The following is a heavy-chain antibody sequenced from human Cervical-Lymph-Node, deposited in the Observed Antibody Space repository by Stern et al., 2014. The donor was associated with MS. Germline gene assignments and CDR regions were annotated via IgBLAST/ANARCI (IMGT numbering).Heavy chain of an antibody. Sequence: QVQLVQSGPEVKKPGASVKVSCRGSGYSFSSYAFSWVRQAPGQGLAWMGWISTNDGNTHYAEQFQGRVTMTTDTSTSTAYMELRSLRSNDTAVYYCARDPVSVRKSGSNLSWFDPWGQGTLVTVSS. J-gene: IGHJ5*02. CDR1: GYSFSSYA. D-gene: IGHD6-13*01. CDR2: ISTNDGNT. V-gene: IGHV1-18*01. CDR3: ARDPVSVRKSGSNLSWFDP.